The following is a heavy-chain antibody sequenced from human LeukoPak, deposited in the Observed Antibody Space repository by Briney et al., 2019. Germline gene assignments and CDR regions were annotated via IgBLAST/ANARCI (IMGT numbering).Heavy chain of an antibody. CDR2: IYYSGST. CDR3: ARAGVMSTIGRFDY. Sequence: SETLSLTCTVSGGSISSSSYYWSWIRQPPGKGLEWIGYIYYSGSTNYNPSLKSRLTISVDTSKNQFSLKLSSVTAADTAVYYCARAGVMSTIGRFDYWGQGALVTVSS. CDR1: GGSISSSSYY. D-gene: IGHD5-24*01. J-gene: IGHJ4*02. V-gene: IGHV4-61*01.